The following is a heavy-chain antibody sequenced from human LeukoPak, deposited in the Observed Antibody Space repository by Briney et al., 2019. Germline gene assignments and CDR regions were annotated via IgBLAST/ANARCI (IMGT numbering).Heavy chain of an antibody. V-gene: IGHV5-51*01. Sequence: KPGESLRISCKGSGYSFTSYWISWVRQMPGKGLEWMGIIYPGDSDTRYSPSFQGQVTISADKSISTAYLQWSSLKASDSAMYYCATNTMFRGIHAFDIWGQGTMVTVSS. D-gene: IGHD3-10*01. CDR1: GYSFTSYW. CDR3: ATNTMFRGIHAFDI. CDR2: IYPGDSDT. J-gene: IGHJ3*02.